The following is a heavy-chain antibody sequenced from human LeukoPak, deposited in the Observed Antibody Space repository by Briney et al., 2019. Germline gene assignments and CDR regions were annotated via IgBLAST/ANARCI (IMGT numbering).Heavy chain of an antibody. D-gene: IGHD6-13*01. CDR2: IYYSGST. CDR1: GGSISSYY. CDR3: AKDFRGYSSSTSFDY. V-gene: IGHV4-59*01. J-gene: IGHJ4*02. Sequence: SETLSLTCTVSGGSISSYYRSWIRQPPGKGLEWIGYIYYSGSTNYNPSLKSRVTISVDTSKNQFSLKLSSVTAADTAVYYCAKDFRGYSSSTSFDYWGQGTLVTVSS.